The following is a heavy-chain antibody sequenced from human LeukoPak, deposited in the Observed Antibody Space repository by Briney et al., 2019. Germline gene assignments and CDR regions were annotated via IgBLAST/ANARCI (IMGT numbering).Heavy chain of an antibody. V-gene: IGHV3-49*04. CDR2: IRSKAYGGTA. D-gene: IGHD3-9*01. CDR3: TRNFDSQDGVFEY. Sequence: PGRSLRLSCTSSEFTFGDHAMSWVRQAPGKGLEWVAFIRSKAYGGTAEYAASVKGRFTISRDDSKNIAYLQMSSLKTEDTGVYYCTRNFDSQDGVFEYWGQGTLVTVSS. J-gene: IGHJ4*02. CDR1: EFTFGDHA.